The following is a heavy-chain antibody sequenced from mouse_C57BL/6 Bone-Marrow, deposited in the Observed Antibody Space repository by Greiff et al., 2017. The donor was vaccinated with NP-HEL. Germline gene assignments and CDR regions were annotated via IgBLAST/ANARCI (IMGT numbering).Heavy chain of an antibody. CDR1: GYTFTDYY. D-gene: IGHD2-4*01. CDR2: IYPGSGNT. Sequence: QVQLQQPGAELVKPGASVKLSCKASGYTFTDYYINWVKQRPGQGLEWIARIYPGSGNTYYNEKFKGKATLTAEKSSSTAYMQLSSLTSEDSAVYFCARYLLDYDVGGYAMDYWGQGTSVTVSS. V-gene: IGHV1-76*01. CDR3: ARYLLDYDVGGYAMDY. J-gene: IGHJ4*01.